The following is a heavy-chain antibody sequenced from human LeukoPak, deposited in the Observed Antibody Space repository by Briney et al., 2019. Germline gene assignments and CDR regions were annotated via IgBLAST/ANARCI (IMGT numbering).Heavy chain of an antibody. CDR1: GGSISSYY. Sequence: SETLSLTCTVSGGSISSYYWSWIRQPPGKGLEWIGYIYYSGSTYYNPSLKSRVTISVDTSKNQFSLKLSSVTAADTAVYYCARVTVGYFQHWGQGTLVTVSS. V-gene: IGHV4-59*08. CDR2: IYYSGST. CDR3: ARVTVGYFQH. J-gene: IGHJ1*01. D-gene: IGHD2-21*02.